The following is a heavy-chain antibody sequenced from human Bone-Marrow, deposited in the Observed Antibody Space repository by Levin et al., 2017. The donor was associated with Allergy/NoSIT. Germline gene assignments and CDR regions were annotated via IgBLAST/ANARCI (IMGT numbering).Heavy chain of an antibody. CDR2: IYHNGST. J-gene: IGHJ6*03. CDR3: ARGTTLRTFDWLLSSRPNVQYDNSYYMDV. Sequence: SQTLSLTCAVYGESFNNYYWSWIRQPPGKGLEWIGDIYHNGSTNYNPSLKSRVIMSIDTSKNQFSLKMNSVTAADTAVYYCARGTTLRTFDWLLSSRPNVQYDNSYYMDVWGKGTAVTVSS. CDR1: GESFNNYY. D-gene: IGHD3-9*01. V-gene: IGHV4-34*01.